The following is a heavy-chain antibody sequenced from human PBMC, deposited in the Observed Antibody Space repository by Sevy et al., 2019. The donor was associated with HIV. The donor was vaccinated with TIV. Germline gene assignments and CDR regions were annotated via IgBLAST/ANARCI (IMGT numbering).Heavy chain of an antibody. V-gene: IGHV3-30*02. CDR2: IRYDGSNK. CDR1: GFTFSSYG. Sequence: GGSLRLSCAASGFTFSSYGMHWVRQAPGKGLEWVAFIRYDGSNKYYADSVKGRFTISRDNSKNTLYLQMNSLSAEDKDTSYCAKVPAGGTTLYYYYYMDVWGKGTTVTVSS. D-gene: IGHD1-7*01. J-gene: IGHJ6*03. CDR3: AKVPAGGTTLYYYYYMDV.